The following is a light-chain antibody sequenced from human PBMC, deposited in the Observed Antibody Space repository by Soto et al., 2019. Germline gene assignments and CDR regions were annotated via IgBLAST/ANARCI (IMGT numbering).Light chain of an antibody. J-gene: IGKJ5*01. V-gene: IGKV3-20*01. Sequence: ILLTQSPGTLSLSPGERATLSCRASQSVSNNYLAWYQQKPGQAPRLLIYGASNRATSIPDRFSGTGSGTDFTLTISRLEPEDFAVYYCQQYGSSPPITFGQGTRLEI. CDR3: QQYGSSPPIT. CDR1: QSVSNNY. CDR2: GAS.